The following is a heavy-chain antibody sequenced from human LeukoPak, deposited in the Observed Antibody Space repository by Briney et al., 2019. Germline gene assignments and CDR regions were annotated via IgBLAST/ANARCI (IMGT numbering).Heavy chain of an antibody. CDR3: ARGGGYNSGFYSPIDC. D-gene: IGHD6-19*01. CDR1: EFTVSSNY. CDR2: IYSDGTT. J-gene: IGHJ4*02. V-gene: IGHV3-53*01. Sequence: GGSLRLSCAASEFTVSSNYMSWVRQAPGKGLEWVSIIYSDGTTNYADSVKGRFTISRENSKNTLHLQMNSLRVDDTAVYYCARGGGYNSGFYSPIDCWGQGTLVTVSS.